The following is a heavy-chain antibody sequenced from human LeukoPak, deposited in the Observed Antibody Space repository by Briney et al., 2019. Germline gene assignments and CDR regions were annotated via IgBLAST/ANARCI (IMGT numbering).Heavy chain of an antibody. CDR1: GFTVSSNS. CDR3: AREGGSYWSGTPKTNWFDP. Sequence: GGSLRLSCTVSGFTVSSNSMSWVRQAPGKGLEWVSFIYSDNTHYSDSVKGRFTISRDNSKNTLYLQMNSLRAEDTAVYYCAREGGSYWSGTPKTNWFDPWGQGTLVTVSS. V-gene: IGHV3-53*01. J-gene: IGHJ5*02. CDR2: IYSDNT. D-gene: IGHD1-26*01.